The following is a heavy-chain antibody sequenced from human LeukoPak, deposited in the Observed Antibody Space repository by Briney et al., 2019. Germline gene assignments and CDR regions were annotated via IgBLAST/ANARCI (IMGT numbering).Heavy chain of an antibody. Sequence: SETLSLTCAVSGYSISSGYYWGWIRQPPRKGLEWIGSIYHSGSTYYNPSLKSRVTISVDTSKNQFSLKLSSVTAADTAVYYCARGAATVTTPFDYWGQGTLVTVSS. CDR1: GYSISSGYY. D-gene: IGHD4-17*01. CDR3: ARGAATVTTPFDY. V-gene: IGHV4-38-2*01. J-gene: IGHJ4*02. CDR2: IYHSGST.